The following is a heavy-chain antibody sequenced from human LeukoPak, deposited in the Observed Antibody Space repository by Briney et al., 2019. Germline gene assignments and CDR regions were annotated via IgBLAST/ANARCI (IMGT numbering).Heavy chain of an antibody. D-gene: IGHD3-10*01. Sequence: GGSLRLSCAASGFTFSSYAMHWVRQAPGKGLEWVAVISYDGSNKYYADSVKGRFTISRDNSKNTLYLQMNSLRAEDTAVYYCVKDLRYYYGSGSSDYWGQGTLVTVSS. CDR1: GFTFSSYA. V-gene: IGHV3-30-3*01. CDR2: ISYDGSNK. J-gene: IGHJ4*02. CDR3: VKDLRYYYGSGSSDY.